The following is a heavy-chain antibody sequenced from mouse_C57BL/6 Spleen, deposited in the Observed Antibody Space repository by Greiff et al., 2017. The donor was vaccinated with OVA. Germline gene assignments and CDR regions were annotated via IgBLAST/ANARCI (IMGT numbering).Heavy chain of an antibody. Sequence: EVHLVESGGGLVKPGGSLKLSCAASGFTFSDYGMHWVRQAPEKGLEWVAYISSGSSTIYYADTVKGRFTISRDNAKNTLFLQMTSLRSEDTAMYYCARRNWDLYWYFDVWGTGTTVTVSS. CDR2: ISSGSSTI. V-gene: IGHV5-17*01. J-gene: IGHJ1*03. D-gene: IGHD4-1*01. CDR1: GFTFSDYG. CDR3: ARRNWDLYWYFDV.